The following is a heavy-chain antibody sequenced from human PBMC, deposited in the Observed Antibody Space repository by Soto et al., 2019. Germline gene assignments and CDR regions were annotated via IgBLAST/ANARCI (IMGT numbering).Heavy chain of an antibody. V-gene: IGHV1-2*02. CDR2: INPNSGGT. CDR3: ASNWNTRGDYYYYGMDV. CDR1: GYTFTGYY. D-gene: IGHD1-20*01. J-gene: IGHJ6*02. Sequence: GASVKVSCKASGYTFTGYYMHWVRQAPGQGLEWMGWINPNSGGTNYAQKFQGRVTTTRDTSISTAYMELSRLRSDDTAVYYCASNWNTRGDYYYYGMDVWGQGTKVTVYS.